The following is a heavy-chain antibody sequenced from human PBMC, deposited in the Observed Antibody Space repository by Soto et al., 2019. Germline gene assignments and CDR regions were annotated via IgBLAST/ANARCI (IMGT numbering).Heavy chain of an antibody. CDR2: ISYDGSNK. Sequence: GGSLRLSCAASGFTFSSYAMHWVRQAPGKGLEWVAVISYDGSNKYYADSVKGRFTISRDNSKNTLYLQMNSLRAEDTAVYYCARAILNQYYEFWSYYYYGMDVWGQGTTVTVSS. CDR3: ARAILNQYYEFWSYYYYGMDV. J-gene: IGHJ6*02. V-gene: IGHV3-30-3*01. D-gene: IGHD3-3*01. CDR1: GFTFSSYA.